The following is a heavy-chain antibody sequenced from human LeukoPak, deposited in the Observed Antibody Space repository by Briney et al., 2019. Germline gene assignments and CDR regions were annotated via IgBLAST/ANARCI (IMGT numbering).Heavy chain of an antibody. CDR3: ARDPSSREQNFDY. Sequence: ASVTVSFKASGYTFTSYDINWVRQAPGQGLEWMGWMNPNSGNTGYAQKFQGRVTMTRNTSMGTAYMELSSLRSEDTAVYYCARDPSSREQNFDYWGQGTLVTVSS. CDR2: MNPNSGNT. CDR1: GYTFTSYD. V-gene: IGHV1-8*01. D-gene: IGHD6-13*01. J-gene: IGHJ4*02.